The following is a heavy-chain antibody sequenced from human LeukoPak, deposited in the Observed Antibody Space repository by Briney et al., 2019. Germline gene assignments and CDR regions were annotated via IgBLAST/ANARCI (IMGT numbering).Heavy chain of an antibody. CDR3: ARDLYRIVVVPHYFDY. D-gene: IGHD3-22*01. CDR1: GFAFSSYW. CDR2: IKKDGSEK. Sequence: GGSLRLSCAASGFAFSSYWMSWVRQAPGKGLEWVANIKKDGSEKYYVDSVKGRFTISRDNAKNSLYLQMNSLRAEDTAVYYCARDLYRIVVVPHYFDYWGQGTLVTVSS. V-gene: IGHV3-7*01. J-gene: IGHJ4*02.